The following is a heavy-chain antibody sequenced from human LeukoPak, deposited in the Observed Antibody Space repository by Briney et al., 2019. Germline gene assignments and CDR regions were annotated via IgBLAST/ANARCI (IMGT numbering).Heavy chain of an antibody. CDR3: ARDLFGELSNFDY. D-gene: IGHD3-10*01. CDR2: ISSSSSYI. CDR1: GFTFSSYS. Sequence: GGSLRLSCAASGFTFSSYSMNWVRQAPGKGLEWVSSISSSSSYIYYADSVKGRFTISRDNAKNSLYLQMNSLRAEDTAVYYCARDLFGELSNFDYWGHGTLVTVSS. J-gene: IGHJ4*01. V-gene: IGHV3-21*01.